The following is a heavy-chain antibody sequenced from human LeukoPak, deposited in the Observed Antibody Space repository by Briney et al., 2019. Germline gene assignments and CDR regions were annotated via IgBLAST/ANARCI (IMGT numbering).Heavy chain of an antibody. CDR2: ISSSSSYI. D-gene: IGHD5-18*01. Sequence: GGSLRLSCAASGFTFSSYSMNWFRQAPGKGLEWVSSISSSSSYIYYADSVKGRFTISRDNAKNSLYVQTNSLRAEHTAVYYCAGNTAMGFFDYWGQGTLVTVSS. V-gene: IGHV3-21*01. J-gene: IGHJ4*01. CDR3: AGNTAMGFFDY. CDR1: GFTFSSYS.